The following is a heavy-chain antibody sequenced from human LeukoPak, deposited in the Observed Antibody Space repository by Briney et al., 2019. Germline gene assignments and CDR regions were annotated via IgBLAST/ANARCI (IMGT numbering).Heavy chain of an antibody. CDR1: GFTFSSYG. V-gene: IGHV3-30*02. Sequence: GGSXRLSCAASGFTFSSYGMHWVRQAPGKGMEWVAFIRYDGSNKYYADSVKGRFTISRDNSKNTLYLQMNSLRAEDTAVYYCAKDLDGWTKAFDIWGQGTMVTVSS. D-gene: IGHD6-19*01. J-gene: IGHJ3*02. CDR3: AKDLDGWTKAFDI. CDR2: IRYDGSNK.